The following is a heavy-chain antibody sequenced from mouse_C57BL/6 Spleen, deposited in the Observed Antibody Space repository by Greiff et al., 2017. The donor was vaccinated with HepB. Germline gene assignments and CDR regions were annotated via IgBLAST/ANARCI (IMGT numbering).Heavy chain of an antibody. CDR1: GYAFSSSW. D-gene: IGHD1-1*01. Sequence: QVQLQQSGPELVKPGASVKISCKASGYAFSSSWMNWVKQRPGKGLEWIGRIYPGDGDTNYNGKFKGKATLTADKSSSTAYMQLSSLTSEDSAVYFCARGTTVVAYYAMDYGGQGTSVTVSS. J-gene: IGHJ4*01. V-gene: IGHV1-82*01. CDR2: IYPGDGDT. CDR3: ARGTTVVAYYAMDY.